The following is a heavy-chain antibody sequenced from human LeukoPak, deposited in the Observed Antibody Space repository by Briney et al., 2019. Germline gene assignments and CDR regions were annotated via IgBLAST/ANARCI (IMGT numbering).Heavy chain of an antibody. CDR3: ANQVVRGVIGYYFDY. Sequence: GGSLRLSCAASGFTFSSYAMSWVRQAPGKGLEWVSTISGSGDSTNYADSVKGRFTISRDNSKNTLYLQMNSLRAEDTAVYYCANQVVRGVIGYYFDYWGQGTLVTVSS. J-gene: IGHJ4*02. D-gene: IGHD3-10*01. V-gene: IGHV3-23*01. CDR2: ISGSGDST. CDR1: GFTFSSYA.